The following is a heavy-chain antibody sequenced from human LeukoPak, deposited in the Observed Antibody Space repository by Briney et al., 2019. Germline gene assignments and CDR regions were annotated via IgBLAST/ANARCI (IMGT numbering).Heavy chain of an antibody. D-gene: IGHD3-10*01. CDR2: INHSGST. CDR3: ARDMVRGVIHVGFDY. V-gene: IGHV4-34*01. J-gene: IGHJ4*02. Sequence: PSETLSLTCAVYGGSFSGYYWSWIRQPPGKGLGWIGEINHSGSTNYNPSLKSRVTISVDTSKNHFSLKLSSVTAADTAVYYCARDMVRGVIHVGFDYWGQGTLVTVSS. CDR1: GGSFSGYY.